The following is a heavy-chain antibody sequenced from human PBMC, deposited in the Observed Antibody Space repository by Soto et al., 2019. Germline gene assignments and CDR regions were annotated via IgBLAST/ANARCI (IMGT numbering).Heavy chain of an antibody. D-gene: IGHD5-12*01. CDR2: IKQDGSEK. V-gene: IGHV3-7*01. CDR1: GFTFSSYW. J-gene: IGHJ3*02. CDR3: ARDFEYSGYDHAFDI. Sequence: GGSLRLSCAASGFTFSSYWMSWVRQAPGKGLEWVANIKQDGSEKYYVDSVKGRFTISRDNAKNSLYLQMNSLRAEDTAVYYCARDFEYSGYDHAFDIWGQGTMVTVSS.